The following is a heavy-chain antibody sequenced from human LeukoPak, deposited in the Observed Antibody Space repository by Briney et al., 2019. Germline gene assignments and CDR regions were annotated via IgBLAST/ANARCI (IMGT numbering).Heavy chain of an antibody. CDR3: AGAQVLWFGESLFDY. V-gene: IGHV3-48*03. CDR1: GFTFSSYE. J-gene: IGHJ4*02. Sequence: GGSLRLSCAASGFTFSSYEMNWVRQAPGKGLEWVSYISSSGSTIYYADSVKGRYTISRDNAKNSLYLQMNSLRAEDTAVYYCAGAQVLWFGESLFDYWGQGTLVTVSS. CDR2: ISSSGSTI. D-gene: IGHD3-10*01.